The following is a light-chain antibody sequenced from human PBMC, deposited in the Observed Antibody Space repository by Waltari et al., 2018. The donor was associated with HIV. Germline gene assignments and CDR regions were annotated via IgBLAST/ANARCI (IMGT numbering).Light chain of an antibody. CDR2: EVR. J-gene: IGLJ2*01. CDR3: SSYTSSSTLEVV. CDR1: PSDGGGSDY. Sequence: QSALTPPASVSVSPGPSITLPCPGPPSDGGGSDYLPWSQQHPGKAPKLMLYEVRNRPSGVSNRFSGSKSGNTASLTISGLQAEDEADYYCSSYTSSSTLEVVFGGGTKLTVL. V-gene: IGLV2-14*01.